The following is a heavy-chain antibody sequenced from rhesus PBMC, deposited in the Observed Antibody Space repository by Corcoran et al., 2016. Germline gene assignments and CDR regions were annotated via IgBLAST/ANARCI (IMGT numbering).Heavy chain of an antibody. CDR2: IYGSSTST. J-gene: IGHJ3*01. V-gene: IGHV4S10*01. Sequence: QVQLQESGPGVVKPSETLSLTCAVSGGSISDSYRWSWIRQPPGKGLEWIGYIYGSSTSTNYNPSLKSRVTISKDTSKNQFSLKQSSVTAADTAVYYCARDWDAFDFWGQGLRVTVSS. CDR3: ARDWDAFDF. CDR1: GGSISDSYR.